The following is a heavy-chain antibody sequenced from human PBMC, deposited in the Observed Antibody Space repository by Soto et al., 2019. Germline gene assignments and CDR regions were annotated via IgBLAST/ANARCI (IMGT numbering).Heavy chain of an antibody. Sequence: EVQLVESGGGLVQPGRSLRLSCAASGFTFDDFAMHWVRQAPGEGLEWVSGISWDSGDIAYADSVKGRFTISRDNAKNSLYLQMNTLRAEDTALYYYAKDIQDYFGSGTYYRGMDVWGKGTTVTVSS. J-gene: IGHJ6*03. CDR2: ISWDSGDI. D-gene: IGHD3-10*01. CDR1: GFTFDDFA. V-gene: IGHV3-9*01. CDR3: AKDIQDYFGSGTYYRGMDV.